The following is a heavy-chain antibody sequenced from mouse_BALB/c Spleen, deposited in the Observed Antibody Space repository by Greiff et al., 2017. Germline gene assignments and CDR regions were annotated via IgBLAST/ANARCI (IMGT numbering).Heavy chain of an antibody. CDR1: GYTFTSYW. V-gene: IGHV1S22*01. CDR3: SGAYYGNYAGFAY. CDR2: IYPGSGST. Sequence: LKQPGSELVRPGASVKLSCKASGYTFTSYWMHWVKQRPGQGLEWIGYIYPGSGSTNYNEKFKSKATLTVDTSSSTAYMQISSLTSEDSAVYDRSGAYYGNYAGFAYWGQGTLVTVSA. J-gene: IGHJ3*01. D-gene: IGHD2-10*01.